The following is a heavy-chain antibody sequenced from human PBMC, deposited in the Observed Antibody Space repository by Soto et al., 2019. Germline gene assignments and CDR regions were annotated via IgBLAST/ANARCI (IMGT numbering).Heavy chain of an antibody. J-gene: IGHJ4*02. CDR2: ISSSSSYI. Sequence: GGSLRLSCAASGFTFSSYSMNWVRQAPGKGLEWVSSISSSSSYIYYADSVKGRFTISRDNAKNSLYLQMNSLRAEDTAVYYCASRIKLGSPGNTDYWGQGTLVTVSS. CDR3: ASRIKLGSPGNTDY. V-gene: IGHV3-21*01. CDR1: GFTFSSYS. D-gene: IGHD7-27*01.